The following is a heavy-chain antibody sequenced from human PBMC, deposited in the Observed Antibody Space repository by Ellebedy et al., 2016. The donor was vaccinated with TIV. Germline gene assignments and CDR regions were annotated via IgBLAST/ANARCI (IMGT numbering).Heavy chain of an antibody. CDR2: IYHSGST. CDR1: GGSISSSSYY. D-gene: IGHD3-22*01. Sequence: MPSETLSLTCTVSGGSISSSSYYWGWIRQPPGKGLEWIGSIYHSGSTYYNPSLKSRVTISVDTSKNQFSLKLSSVTAADTAVYYCARCSYDSSGFYYYYGMDVWGQGTTVTVSS. CDR3: ARCSYDSSGFYYYYGMDV. V-gene: IGHV4-39*01. J-gene: IGHJ6*02.